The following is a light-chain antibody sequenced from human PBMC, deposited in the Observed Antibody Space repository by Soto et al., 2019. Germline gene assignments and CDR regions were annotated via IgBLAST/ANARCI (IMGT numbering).Light chain of an antibody. V-gene: IGLV4-69*01. CDR3: QTWTTGIVV. Sequence: QPVLTQSPSASASLGASVKLTCTLNSGHSNYAIAWHQQQPEKGPRYLMKLNSDGSHTKGGGIPDRFSGSSSGAERYLTISSLQSEDEADYYCQTWTTGIVVFGGGTKVTVL. CDR1: SGHSNYA. CDR2: LNSDGSH. J-gene: IGLJ2*01.